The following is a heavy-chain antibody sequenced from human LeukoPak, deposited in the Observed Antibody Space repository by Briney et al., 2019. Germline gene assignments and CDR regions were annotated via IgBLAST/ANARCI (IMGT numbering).Heavy chain of an antibody. J-gene: IGHJ4*02. CDR1: GFTFSCYA. CDR2: LSGSGGST. D-gene: IGHD3-10*01. V-gene: IGHV3-23*01. Sequence: GGSVSLSCAASGFTFSCYAMSWLGQAPGQGLEWVSALSGSGGSTYYADSVKGRFTISRDNSKNTLYLQMNSLRAEDTAVYYCANGDKKRITMVRGVMQPFDYWGQGTLVTVSS. CDR3: ANGDKKRITMVRGVMQPFDY.